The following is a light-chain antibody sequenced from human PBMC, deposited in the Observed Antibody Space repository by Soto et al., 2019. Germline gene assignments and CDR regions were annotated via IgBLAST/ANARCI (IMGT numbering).Light chain of an antibody. J-gene: IGKJ4*01. CDR2: GTS. V-gene: IGKV3-20*01. Sequence: EIVLTQSPGTLSLSPGERATLSCRASQSVSSNFLAWYQLRPGQAPRLLIYGTSSRATGIPDRFSGSRSGPDFTLTISRLEPEDLAVYFCHQYSSSITFGGGTKVEVK. CDR3: HQYSSSIT. CDR1: QSVSSNF.